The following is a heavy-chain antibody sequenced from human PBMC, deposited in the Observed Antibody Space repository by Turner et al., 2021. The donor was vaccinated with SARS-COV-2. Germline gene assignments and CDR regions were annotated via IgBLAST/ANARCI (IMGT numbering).Heavy chain of an antibody. D-gene: IGHD3-9*01. J-gene: IGHJ4*02. Sequence: QVQLQESGPGLVQPSQTLSLTCTLSGGSTSSGGYYWSWIRQHPGEGLEWIGYSYYSESTSYNPSLESRVTITVNTSKNQLSLKLSSVIAADTAVYYCARLRYFAWSCYFDYWGQGTLVTVSS. CDR1: GGSTSSGGYY. CDR2: SYYSEST. CDR3: ARLRYFAWSCYFDY. V-gene: IGHV4-31*03.